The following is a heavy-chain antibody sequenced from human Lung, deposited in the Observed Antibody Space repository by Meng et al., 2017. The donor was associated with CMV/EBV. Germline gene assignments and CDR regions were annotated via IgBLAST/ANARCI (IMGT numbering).Heavy chain of an antibody. V-gene: IGHV3-9*01. J-gene: IGHJ6*02. CDR3: AKLTGSSAHYYYPMDV. CDR1: GFKFDEYA. D-gene: IGHD3-10*01. Sequence: GESLTLXCTASGFKFDEYAMYWVRQAPGEGLEWVAGISSNSGTVGYAGSVRGRFTISRDNDQKSLYLQMDSLRVEDTAIYYCAKLTGSSAHYYYPMDVWGQGXTVTVSS. CDR2: ISSNSGTV.